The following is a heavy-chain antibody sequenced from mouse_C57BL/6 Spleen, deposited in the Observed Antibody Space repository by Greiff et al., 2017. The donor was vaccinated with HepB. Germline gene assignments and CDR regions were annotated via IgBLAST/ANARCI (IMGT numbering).Heavy chain of an antibody. J-gene: IGHJ4*01. V-gene: IGHV10-1*01. Sequence: EVQLQESGGGLVQPKGSLKLSCAASGFSFNTYAMNWVRQAPGKGLEWVARIRSKSNNYATYYADSVKDRFTISRDDSESMLYLQMNNLKTEDTAMYYCVSLYYDYDVILMDYWGQGTSVTVSS. CDR3: VSLYYDYDVILMDY. D-gene: IGHD2-4*01. CDR2: IRSKSNNYAT. CDR1: GFSFNTYA.